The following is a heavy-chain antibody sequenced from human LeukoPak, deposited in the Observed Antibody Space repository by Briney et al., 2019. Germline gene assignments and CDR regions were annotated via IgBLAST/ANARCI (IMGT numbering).Heavy chain of an antibody. V-gene: IGHV4-34*01. CDR3: ARDSSGYYVFDY. D-gene: IGHD3-22*01. CDR1: GGSFSACY. J-gene: IGHJ4*02. CDR2: INHSGST. Sequence: SDTLSLTGGVYGGSFSACYWNWIRQPPGKGLGWIGEINHSGSTNYQPSLKSRVTLSVDTSKNQFSLKLSSVTAADMAVYYYARDSSGYYVFDYWGQGTLVTVSS.